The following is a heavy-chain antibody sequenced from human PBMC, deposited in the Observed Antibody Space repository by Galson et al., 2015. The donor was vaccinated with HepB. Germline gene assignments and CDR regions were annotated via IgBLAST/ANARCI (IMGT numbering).Heavy chain of an antibody. D-gene: IGHD5-18*01. Sequence: SLRLSCAASGFIFSSYGMHWVRQAPGKGLEWVAVIWSDGNNKYYADSVKGRLTISRDNSKNTVYLEMNSLRAEDTAVYYCARDLRIQPNYYYFYALDVWGRGSTVTVSS. V-gene: IGHV3-33*01. CDR1: GFIFSSYG. J-gene: IGHJ6*02. CDR3: ARDLRIQPNYYYFYALDV. CDR2: IWSDGNNK.